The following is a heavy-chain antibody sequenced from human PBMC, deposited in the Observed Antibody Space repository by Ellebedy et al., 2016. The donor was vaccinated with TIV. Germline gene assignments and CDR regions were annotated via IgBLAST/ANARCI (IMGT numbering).Heavy chain of an antibody. CDR1: GGSISSSSYY. V-gene: IGHV4-39*01. CDR2: IYYSGST. J-gene: IGHJ3*02. Sequence: MPSETLSLTCTVSGGSISSSSYYWGWIRKPPGKGLEWIGSIYYSGSTYYNPSLKSRVTISVDTSKNQFSLKLSSVTAADTAVYYCARGGSWRYFDPNDAFDIWGQGTMVTVSS. CDR3: ARGGSWRYFDPNDAFDI. D-gene: IGHD3-9*01.